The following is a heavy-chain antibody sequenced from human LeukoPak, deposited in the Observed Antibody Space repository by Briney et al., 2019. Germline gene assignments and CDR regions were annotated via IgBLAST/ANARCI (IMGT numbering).Heavy chain of an antibody. CDR3: ASTVVPAKDGAFDM. J-gene: IGHJ3*02. CDR1: GYTFTSYD. V-gene: IGHV1-8*03. D-gene: IGHD2-2*01. CDR2: MNPNSGNT. Sequence: ASVKVSCKASGYTFTSYDINWVRQATGQGLEWMGWMNPNSGNTGYAQKFQGRVTITRNTSISTAYMELSSLRSEDTAVYYCASTVVPAKDGAFDMWGQGTMVTVSS.